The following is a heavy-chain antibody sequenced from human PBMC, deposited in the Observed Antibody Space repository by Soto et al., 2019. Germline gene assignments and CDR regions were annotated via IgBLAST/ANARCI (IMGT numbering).Heavy chain of an antibody. D-gene: IGHD6-6*01. CDR2: IYTSVST. V-gene: IGHV4-4*07. J-gene: IGHJ5*02. Sequence: SDTPSLTCTVSGGSICSYQLFWLRPPGGKGLEWIGRIYTSVSTNYNPSXKSRVTMSVDTSKNQFSLKLSSVTAADTAVYYCARGGYSSSSGQHYNWFDPWGQGTLVTVSS. CDR3: ARGGYSSSSGQHYNWFDP. CDR1: GGSICSYQ.